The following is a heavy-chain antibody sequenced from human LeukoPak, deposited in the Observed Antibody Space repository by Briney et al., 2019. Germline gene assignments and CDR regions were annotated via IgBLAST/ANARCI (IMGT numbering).Heavy chain of an antibody. Sequence: ASVNASCKASGYTFTGYYTDWVRPGPGQGLEWMGRNNPISERTNYARTSQGRVISNRDTSISTAYRELSRLRSDDTAVYYCARVGDGLNDAFDIWGQGTMVTVSS. CDR2: NNPISERT. V-gene: IGHV1-2*06. CDR3: ARVGDGLNDAFDI. CDR1: GYTFTGYY. J-gene: IGHJ3*02. D-gene: IGHD5-24*01.